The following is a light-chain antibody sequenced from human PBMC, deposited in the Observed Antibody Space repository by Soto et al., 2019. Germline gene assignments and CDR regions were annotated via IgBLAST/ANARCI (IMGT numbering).Light chain of an antibody. J-gene: IGLJ3*02. Sequence: QSVLTQPPSVSGAPGQGVTVSCTGSGSNIGAGYDVHWYQQLPGTAPKLLIFGNTNRPSGVPDRFSGSKSDTSASLAITGLQAEDEGDYFCQSYDNNLNRVVFGGGTQL. CDR3: QSYDNNLNRVV. CDR2: GNT. V-gene: IGLV1-40*01. CDR1: GSNIGAGYD.